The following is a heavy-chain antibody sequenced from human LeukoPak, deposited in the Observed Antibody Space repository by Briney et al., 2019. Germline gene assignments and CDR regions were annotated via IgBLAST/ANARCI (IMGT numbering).Heavy chain of an antibody. V-gene: IGHV4-39*07. CDR2: IYYSGST. CDR1: GGSVSGSYYY. CDR3: ARASTIFGHCDY. D-gene: IGHD3-3*01. J-gene: IGHJ4*02. Sequence: SETLSLTCALSGGSVSGSYYYWGWIRQPPGKGLEWIGSIYYSGSTYYNPSLRSRVIISLDTSKNQFSLKLSSVTAADPAVYYCARASTIFGHCDYWGRGTLVTVSS.